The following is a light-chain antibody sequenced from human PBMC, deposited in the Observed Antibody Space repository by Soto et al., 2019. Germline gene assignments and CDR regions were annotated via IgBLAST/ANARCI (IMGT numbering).Light chain of an antibody. J-gene: IGLJ2*01. CDR1: GSSIGTNT. Sequence: QSVLTQPPSASGTPGPRVTISCSGSGSSIGTNTVNWYRQLPGTAPKLLIYGDNQRPSGVPDRFSGSKSGTSASLAISRLQAEEEDEYYCAAWDGSLNTGLFGGGTQLTVL. CDR2: GDN. CDR3: AAWDGSLNTGL. V-gene: IGLV1-44*01.